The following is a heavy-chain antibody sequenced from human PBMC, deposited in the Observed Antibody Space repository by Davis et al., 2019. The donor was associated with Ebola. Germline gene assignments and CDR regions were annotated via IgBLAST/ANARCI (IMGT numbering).Heavy chain of an antibody. Sequence: GESLKISCAASGFTFSSYAIHWVRQAPGKGLDWVAVISYDGSTEYYADSVRGRFTISRDNSKNTLYLQMNSPRAEDTALYYCARDRKGGGRPPWAFHIWGQGTMVTVSS. CDR3: ARDRKGGGRPPWAFHI. J-gene: IGHJ3*02. V-gene: IGHV3-30-3*01. D-gene: IGHD1-26*01. CDR2: ISYDGSTE. CDR1: GFTFSSYA.